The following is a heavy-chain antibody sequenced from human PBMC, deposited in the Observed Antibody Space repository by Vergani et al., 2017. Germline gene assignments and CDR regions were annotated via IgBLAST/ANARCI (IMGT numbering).Heavy chain of an antibody. Sequence: EVQLVQSGAEVKKPGESLRISCKGSGYSFTSYWISWVRQMPGKGLEWMGRIAPSDSYTNYSPSFQGHVTIAADKSISTAYLQWRRLKASDTAMYDCARQFGMEHYDYYGMDVWGQGTTVTVSS. CDR3: ARQFGMEHYDYYGMDV. J-gene: IGHJ6*02. CDR1: GYSFTSYW. D-gene: IGHD1-14*01. CDR2: IAPSDSYT. V-gene: IGHV5-10-1*01.